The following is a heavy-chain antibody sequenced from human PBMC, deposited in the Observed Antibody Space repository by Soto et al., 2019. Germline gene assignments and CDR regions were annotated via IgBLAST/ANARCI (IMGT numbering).Heavy chain of an antibody. J-gene: IGHJ5*02. CDR1: GGSISSYY. V-gene: IGHV4-59*01. CDR2: IYYSGST. D-gene: IGHD6-19*01. CDR3: ARERYSSGWHDWWFDP. Sequence: SETLSLTCTVSGGSISSYYWSWIRQPPGKGLEWIGYIYYSGSTNYNPSLKSRVTISVDTSKNQFSLKLSSVTAADTAVYYCARERYSSGWHDWWFDPWGQGTLVTV.